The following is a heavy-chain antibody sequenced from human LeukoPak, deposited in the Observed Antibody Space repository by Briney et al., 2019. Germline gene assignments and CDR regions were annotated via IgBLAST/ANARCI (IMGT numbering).Heavy chain of an antibody. J-gene: IGHJ4*02. Sequence: GGSLRLPCSASGFTFSTYAMSWVRQAPGKGLEWVSTISGSGGVTYYPDSVRGRFTISRDNSKNTLHLQMDHLRAEDTAIYYCAKWPEGATPKFHYWGQGTLVTVSS. CDR2: ISGSGGVT. D-gene: IGHD1-26*01. CDR1: GFTFSTYA. CDR3: AKWPEGATPKFHY. V-gene: IGHV3-23*01.